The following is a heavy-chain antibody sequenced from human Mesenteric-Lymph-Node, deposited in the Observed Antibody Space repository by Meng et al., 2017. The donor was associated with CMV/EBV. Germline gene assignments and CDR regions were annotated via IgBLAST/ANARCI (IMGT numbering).Heavy chain of an antibody. J-gene: IGHJ4*02. V-gene: IGHV4-30-4*08. D-gene: IGHD3-22*01. CDR1: SLSSGDYY. Sequence: SLSSGDYYWSWSRQAPGKGLEWIGSMYYSGSSNYNPSLQSRVTISLDTSKNQFSLNLNSVTAADTAVYYCARRHYYDRSGYHYLFDFWGQGALVTVSS. CDR2: MYYSGSS. CDR3: ARRHYYDRSGYHYLFDF.